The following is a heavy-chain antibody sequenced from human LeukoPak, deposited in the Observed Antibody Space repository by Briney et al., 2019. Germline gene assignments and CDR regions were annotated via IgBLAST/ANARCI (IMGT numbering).Heavy chain of an antibody. CDR3: AKVLSKIYIYGPFDY. CDR1: GFTFSSYA. Sequence: GGSLRLSCAASGFTFSSYAMHWVRQAPGKGLEWVAVISYDGSNKYYADSVKGRFTISRDNSKNTLYLQMNSLRAEDTAVYYCAKVLSKIYIYGPFDYWGQGSLVTVSS. D-gene: IGHD3-10*01. CDR2: ISYDGSNK. J-gene: IGHJ4*02. V-gene: IGHV3-30-3*01.